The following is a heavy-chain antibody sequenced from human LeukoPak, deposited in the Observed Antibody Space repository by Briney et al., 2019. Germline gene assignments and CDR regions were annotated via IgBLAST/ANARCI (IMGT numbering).Heavy chain of an antibody. CDR3: ARGGSYYDILTGRRGNWFDP. V-gene: IGHV4-34*01. D-gene: IGHD3-9*01. CDR2: INHSGST. Sequence: SETLSLTCAVYGGSFSGYYWSWIRQPPGKGLEWIGEINHSGSTNYNPSLKSRVTISVDTSKNQFSLKLSSVTAADTAVYYCARGGSYYDILTGRRGNWFDPWGQGTLVTVSS. J-gene: IGHJ5*02. CDR1: GGSFSGYY.